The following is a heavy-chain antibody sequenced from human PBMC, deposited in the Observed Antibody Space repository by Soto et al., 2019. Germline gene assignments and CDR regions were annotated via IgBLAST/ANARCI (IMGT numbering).Heavy chain of an antibody. CDR2: IYYSGST. CDR1: GGSISSYY. CDR3: ATTTITPDYYYYMDV. Sequence: SETLSLTCTVSGGSISSYYWSWIRQPPGKGLEWIGYIYYSGSTNYNPSLKSRVTISVDTSKNQFSLKLSSVTAADTAVYYCATTTITPDYYYYMDVWGKGTTVTVSS. V-gene: IGHV4-59*08. J-gene: IGHJ6*03. D-gene: IGHD5-12*01.